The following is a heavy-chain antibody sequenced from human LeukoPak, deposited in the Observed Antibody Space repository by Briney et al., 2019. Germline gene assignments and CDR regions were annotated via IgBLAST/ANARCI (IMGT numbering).Heavy chain of an antibody. J-gene: IGHJ4*02. CDR3: ARDKMLHYFDY. Sequence: PGGSLRLSCAAPGFTFSSYGMHWVRQAPGKGLEWVAVIWYDGSNKYYADSVKGRFTISRDNSKNTLYLQMNSLRAEDTAVYYCARDKMLHYFDYRGQGTLVTVSS. CDR1: GFTFSSYG. CDR2: IWYDGSNK. D-gene: IGHD2-15*01. V-gene: IGHV3-33*01.